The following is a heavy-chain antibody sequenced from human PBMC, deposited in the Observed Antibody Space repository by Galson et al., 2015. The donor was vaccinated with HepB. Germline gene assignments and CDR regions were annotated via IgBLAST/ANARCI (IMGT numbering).Heavy chain of an antibody. D-gene: IGHD5-12*01. Sequence: SVKVSCKASGGTFSSYAISWVRQAPGQGLEWMGGIIPIFGTANYAQKFQGRVTITADESTSTAYMELSSLRSEDTAVYYCASKRWLRLRNYYYYYYYMDVWGKGTTVTVSS. CDR1: GGTFSSYA. V-gene: IGHV1-69*13. J-gene: IGHJ6*03. CDR2: IIPIFGTA. CDR3: ASKRWLRLRNYYYYYYYMDV.